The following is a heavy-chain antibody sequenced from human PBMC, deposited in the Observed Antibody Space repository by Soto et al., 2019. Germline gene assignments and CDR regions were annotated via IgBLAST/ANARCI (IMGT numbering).Heavy chain of an antibody. D-gene: IGHD1-26*01. V-gene: IGHV4-59*01. CDR2: IYYRGST. Sequence: SETLSLTCTVSGDSISTYYWSWIRLPPGKGLEWVGYIYYRGSTNYNPSLKSRVTISVDTSKNQFSLKVSSVTAADTAVYYCARRYGGNFDYWGQGTLVTVSS. J-gene: IGHJ4*02. CDR3: ARRYGGNFDY. CDR1: GDSISTYY.